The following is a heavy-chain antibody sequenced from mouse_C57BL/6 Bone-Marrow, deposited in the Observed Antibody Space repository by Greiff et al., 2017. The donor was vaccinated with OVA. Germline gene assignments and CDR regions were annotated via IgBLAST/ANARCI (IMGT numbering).Heavy chain of an antibody. CDR1: GYAFSSSW. V-gene: IGHV1-82*01. D-gene: IGHD2-4*01. Sequence: QVQLQQSGPELVKPGASVKISCKASGYAFSSSWMNWVKQRPGKGLEWIGRIYPGDGDTNYNGKFKGKATLTADKSSSTAYMQLSSLTSEDSAVYFCASSDDYDGFDYWGQGTTLTVSS. CDR2: IYPGDGDT. CDR3: ASSDDYDGFDY. J-gene: IGHJ2*01.